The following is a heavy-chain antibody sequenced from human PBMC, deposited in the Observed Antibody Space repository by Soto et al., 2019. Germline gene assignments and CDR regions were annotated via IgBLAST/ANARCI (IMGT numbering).Heavy chain of an antibody. D-gene: IGHD6-19*01. J-gene: IGHJ5*02. Sequence: ASVKVSCKASGYTFTSYGISWVRQAPGQGLEWMGWISAYNGNTNDAQKLQGRVTMTTDTSTSTAYMELRSLRSDDTAVYYCARFWIAVAVNWFDPWGQGTLVTVSS. CDR1: GYTFTSYG. CDR2: ISAYNGNT. V-gene: IGHV1-18*01. CDR3: ARFWIAVAVNWFDP.